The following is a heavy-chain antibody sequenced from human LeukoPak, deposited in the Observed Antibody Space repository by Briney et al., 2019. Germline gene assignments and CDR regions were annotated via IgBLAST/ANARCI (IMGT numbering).Heavy chain of an antibody. V-gene: IGHV3-33*06. J-gene: IGHJ4*02. Sequence: PGRSLRLSCAASGFTFSSYGMHWVRQAPGKGLEWVAVIWYDGSNKYYADSVKGRFTISRDNSKNTLYLQMNSLRAEDTAVYYCAKRGGSYYFDYWGQGTLVTVSS. CDR3: AKRGGSYYFDY. CDR1: GFTFSSYG. CDR2: IWYDGSNK. D-gene: IGHD1-26*01.